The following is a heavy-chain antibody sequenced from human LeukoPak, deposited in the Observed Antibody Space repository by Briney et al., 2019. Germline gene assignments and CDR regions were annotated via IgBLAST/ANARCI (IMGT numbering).Heavy chain of an antibody. CDR2: INPSGGST. D-gene: IGHD6-19*01. J-gene: IGHJ4*02. V-gene: IGHV1-46*01. CDR3: ARADSSGWYYNY. CDR1: GYTFTSYY. Sequence: ASVKVSCKASGYTFTSYYMHWVRQAPGQGLEWMGIINPSGGSTSYAQKFQGRVTMTRDMSTSTVYMELSSLRSEDTAVYYCARADSSGWYYNYWGQGTLVTVSS.